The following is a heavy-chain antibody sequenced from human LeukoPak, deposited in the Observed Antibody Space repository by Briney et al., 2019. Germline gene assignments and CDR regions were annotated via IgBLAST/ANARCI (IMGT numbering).Heavy chain of an antibody. V-gene: IGHV1-8*01. CDR3: ARSRLGIGFDY. D-gene: IGHD7-27*01. CDR1: GYTFTSHD. J-gene: IGHJ4*02. CDR2: MNPNSGNT. Sequence: ASVTVSCKASGYTFTSHDINWVRQAPGQGLEWMGWMNPNSGNTGYAQKFQGRVTMTRNTSISTAYMELSSLRSEDTAVYYCARSRLGIGFDYWGQGTLVTVSS.